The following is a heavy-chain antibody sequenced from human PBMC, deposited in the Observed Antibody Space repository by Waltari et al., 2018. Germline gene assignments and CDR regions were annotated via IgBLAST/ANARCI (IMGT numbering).Heavy chain of an antibody. Sequence: QVQLQESGPGLVKPSETLSLTCSVSGHSITSNYYWTWIRQSPGKGLEWIGSINHSGTTYYNQALKSGLTIAVDTSKNQFSLRLNSVTAADTAMYYCAREIVPGYFEYWGQGTLVTVSS. CDR1: GHSITSNYY. CDR3: AREIVPGYFEY. V-gene: IGHV4-38-2*02. J-gene: IGHJ4*02. CDR2: INHSGTT. D-gene: IGHD6-6*01.